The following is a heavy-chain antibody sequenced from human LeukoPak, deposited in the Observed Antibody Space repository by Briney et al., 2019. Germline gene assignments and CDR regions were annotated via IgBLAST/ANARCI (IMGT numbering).Heavy chain of an antibody. J-gene: IGHJ3*02. CDR3: ARTYCSSTSCYDAFDI. CDR2: INPNSGGT. V-gene: IGHV1-2*02. D-gene: IGHD2-2*01. Sequence: ASVKVSCKASGYTFTGYYMHWVRQAPGQGLEWMGWINPNSGGTNYAQKSQGRVTMTRDTSISTAYMELSRLRSDDTAVYYCARTYCSSTSCYDAFDIWGQGTMVTVSS. CDR1: GYTFTGYY.